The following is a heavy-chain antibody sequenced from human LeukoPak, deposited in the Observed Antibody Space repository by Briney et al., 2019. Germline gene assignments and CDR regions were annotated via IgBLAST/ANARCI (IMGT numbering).Heavy chain of an antibody. D-gene: IGHD6-13*01. CDR3: ARDSSSWSFFDY. V-gene: IGHV3-21*01. J-gene: IGHJ4*02. CDR2: ISSSSSYI. Sequence: GGSLRLSCAASGFTFSSYSMNWVRQAPGKGLEWVSSISSSSSYIYYADSVKGRFTISRDNAKNSLYLQMNSLRAEDTAVYYCARDSSSWSFFDYWGQGTLVTVSS. CDR1: GFTFSSYS.